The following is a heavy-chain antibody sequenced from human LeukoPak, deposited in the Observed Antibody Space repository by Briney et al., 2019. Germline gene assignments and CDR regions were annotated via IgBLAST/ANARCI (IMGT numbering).Heavy chain of an antibody. CDR1: GFTFSSYA. Sequence: GRSLRLSCAASGFTFSSYAIHWVRQAPGKGLEWVTFISHDGSNKYYADSVKGRFTISRDNSKKTLYLQVNSLRVEDTAVYYCARGKLDGGHWFFDLWGRGTLVTVSS. CDR3: ARGKLDGGHWFFDL. CDR2: ISHDGSNK. V-gene: IGHV3-30*04. J-gene: IGHJ2*01. D-gene: IGHD4-23*01.